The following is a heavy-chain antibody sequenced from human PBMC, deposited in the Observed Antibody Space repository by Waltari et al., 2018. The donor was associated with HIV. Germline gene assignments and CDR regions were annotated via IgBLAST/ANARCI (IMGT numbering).Heavy chain of an antibody. CDR1: GYTFTSYG. V-gene: IGHV1-18*01. CDR3: ARVAQYQYDFWSGYRFDY. CDR2: ISSYHGNT. Sequence: QVQLVQSGAEVKNPGASVRVSCKASGYTFTSYGISWVRQAPGQGLEWMGWISSYHGNTNYAQHLQGRVTLTTDTSTSTAYMELRSLRSDDTAVYFCARVAQYQYDFWSGYRFDYWGQGTLVTVSS. J-gene: IGHJ4*02. D-gene: IGHD3-3*01.